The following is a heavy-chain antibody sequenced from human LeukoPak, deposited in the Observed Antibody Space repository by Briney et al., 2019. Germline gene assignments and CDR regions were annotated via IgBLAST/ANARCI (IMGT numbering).Heavy chain of an antibody. CDR2: IYYSGST. CDR1: GGSISSYY. D-gene: IGHD1/OR15-1a*01. Sequence: SETLSLTCTVSGGSISSYYWSWIRQPPGKGLEWIGYIYYSGSTNYNPSLKSRVTISVDTSKNQFSLKLSSVTAADTAVYYCARGNKEYYFDYWGLGTLVTVSS. V-gene: IGHV4-59*01. J-gene: IGHJ4*02. CDR3: ARGNKEYYFDY.